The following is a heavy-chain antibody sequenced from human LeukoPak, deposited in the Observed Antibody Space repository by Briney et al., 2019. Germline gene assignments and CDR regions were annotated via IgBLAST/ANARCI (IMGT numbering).Heavy chain of an antibody. CDR2: IKQDGSEK. D-gene: IGHD1-14*01. V-gene: IGHV3-7*01. CDR1: GFTFSTYW. J-gene: IGHJ4*02. Sequence: PGGSLSLSCAASGFTFSTYWMSWVRQAPGKGLEGVANIKQDGSEKYYVDSVKGRFTISRDSAKNSLYLQMNSLRAEDTAVYYCARDLVSTGWGYWGQGTLVTVSS. CDR3: ARDLVSTGWGY.